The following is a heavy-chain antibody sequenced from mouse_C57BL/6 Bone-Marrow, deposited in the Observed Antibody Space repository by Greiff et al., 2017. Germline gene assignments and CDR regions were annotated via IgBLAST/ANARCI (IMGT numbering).Heavy chain of an antibody. Sequence: EVQGVESGGDLVKPGGSLKLSCAASGFTFSSYGMSWVRQTPDKRLEWVATISSGGSYTNYPDSVKGRSTISRANAKNTLYLQMSRLKSEDTARYYCARQLEGLYFGCRGQGNTRKVS. V-gene: IGHV5-6*01. D-gene: IGHD3-3*01. CDR1: GFTFSSYG. CDR3: ARQLEGLYFGC. J-gene: IGHJ2*01. CDR2: ISSGGSYT.